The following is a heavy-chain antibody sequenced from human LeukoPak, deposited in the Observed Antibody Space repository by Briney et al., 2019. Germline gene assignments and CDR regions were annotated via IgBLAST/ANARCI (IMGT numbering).Heavy chain of an antibody. Sequence: SETLSLTCTVSGGSISSGGYSWSWIRQPPGKGLEWIGEINHSGSTNYNPSLKSRVTISVDTSKNQFSLKLSSVTAADTAVYYCASGSSRTCMDVWGQGTTVTVSS. V-gene: IGHV4-39*07. J-gene: IGHJ6*02. CDR3: ASGSSRTCMDV. CDR1: GGSISSGGYS. CDR2: INHSGST. D-gene: IGHD1-14*01.